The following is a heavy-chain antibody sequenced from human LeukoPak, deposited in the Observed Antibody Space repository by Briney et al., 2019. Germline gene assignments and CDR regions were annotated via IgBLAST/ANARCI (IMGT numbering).Heavy chain of an antibody. CDR3: ARDTSEGDYAWWFDP. J-gene: IGHJ5*02. D-gene: IGHD3-16*01. CDR2: INPRGTAT. V-gene: IGHV1-46*01. CDR1: GYSFTSHY. Sequence: GASVKVSCKASGYSFTSHYMHWVRQAPGQGLEWMGLINPRGTATRYAESFQGRLTLTRDLSTSTDYMELSSLISDDTAVYFCARDTSEGDYAWWFDPWGQGTLVTVAS.